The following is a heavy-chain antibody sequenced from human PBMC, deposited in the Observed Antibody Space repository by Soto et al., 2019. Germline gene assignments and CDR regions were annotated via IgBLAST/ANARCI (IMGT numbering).Heavy chain of an antibody. V-gene: IGHV3-30*18. CDR3: AKERSIAARRGYFDY. D-gene: IGHD6-6*01. CDR2: ISYDGSNK. Sequence: GGSLRLSCAASGFTFSSYGMHWVRQAPGKGLEWVAVISYDGSNKYYADSVKGRFTISRDNSKNTLYLQMNSLRAEDTAVYYCAKERSIAARRGYFDYWGQGTLVTVSS. J-gene: IGHJ4*02. CDR1: GFTFSSYG.